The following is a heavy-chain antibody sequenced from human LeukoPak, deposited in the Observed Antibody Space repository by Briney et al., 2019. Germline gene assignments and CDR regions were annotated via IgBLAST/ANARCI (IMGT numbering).Heavy chain of an antibody. CDR3: AREALGGFDDY. CDR1: GYTFTLYY. CDR2: VNPSDGAT. D-gene: IGHD3-16*01. Sequence: ASVKVSCKASGYTFTLYYIHWVRQAPGQGLEWMGMVNPSDGATTYAQRFQGRVTMTRDMSTTTVYMDLRSLRSEDTAVYYCAREALGGFDDYWGQGTLVTVSS. J-gene: IGHJ4*02. V-gene: IGHV1-46*01.